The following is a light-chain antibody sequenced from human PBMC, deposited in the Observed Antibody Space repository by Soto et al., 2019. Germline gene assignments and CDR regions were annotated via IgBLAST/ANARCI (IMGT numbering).Light chain of an antibody. J-gene: IGKJ4*01. Sequence: DIQMTQSPSTLSASVGDRVTITCRASQSISSWLAWYQQKPGKAPKLLIYDASSLESGVPSRFSGSGSGTEFTLTISSLQPDDFATYYCQQYNSCPLTFGGGTRVEIK. CDR1: QSISSW. CDR3: QQYNSCPLT. CDR2: DAS. V-gene: IGKV1-5*01.